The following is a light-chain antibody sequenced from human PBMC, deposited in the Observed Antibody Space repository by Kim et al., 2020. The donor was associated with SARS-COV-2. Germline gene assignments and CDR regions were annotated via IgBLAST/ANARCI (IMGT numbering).Light chain of an antibody. J-gene: IGKJ3*01. V-gene: IGKV3-11*01. CDR2: DAS. Sequence: LSPEETAPPPCTASQSANTFLAWYHQNRRQPPRLLIDDASTRATGIPARFSASGSGTDFTLTISSLEPEDFAVYYCQHRSNWLTFGPGTKVDIK. CDR1: QSANTF. CDR3: QHRSNWLT.